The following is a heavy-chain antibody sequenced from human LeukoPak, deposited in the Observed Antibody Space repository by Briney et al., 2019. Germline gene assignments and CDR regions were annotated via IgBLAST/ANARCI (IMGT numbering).Heavy chain of an antibody. D-gene: IGHD2/OR15-2a*01. CDR3: ARELSPTSFDY. Sequence: SVKVSCKAAGGTFSSYAISWVRQAPGQGLEWMGRIIPIFGTANYAQKFQGRVTITTDESTSTAYMELSSLRSEDTAVYYCARELSPTSFDYWGQGTLVTVSS. CDR1: GGTFSSYA. V-gene: IGHV1-69*05. CDR2: IIPIFGTA. J-gene: IGHJ4*02.